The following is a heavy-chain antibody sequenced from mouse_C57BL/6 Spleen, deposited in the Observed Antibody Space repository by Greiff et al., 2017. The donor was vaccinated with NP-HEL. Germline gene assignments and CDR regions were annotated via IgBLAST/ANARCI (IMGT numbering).Heavy chain of an antibody. CDR1: GYTFTDHT. D-gene: IGHD2-4*01. J-gene: IGHJ2*01. Sequence: LVESDAELVKPGASVKISCKVSGYTFTDHTIHWMKQRPEQGLEWIGYIYPRDGSTKYNEKFKGKATLTADKSSSTAYMQLNSLTSEDSAVYFCARDYYDYDEGNFDYWGQGTTLTVSS. V-gene: IGHV1-78*01. CDR3: ARDYYDYDEGNFDY. CDR2: IYPRDGST.